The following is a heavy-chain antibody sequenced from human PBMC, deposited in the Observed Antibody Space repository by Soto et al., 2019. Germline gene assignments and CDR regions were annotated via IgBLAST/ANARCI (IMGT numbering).Heavy chain of an antibody. D-gene: IGHD3-22*01. CDR3: TTGGQYYDSSGYEY. CDR1: GFTFSNAW. Sequence: GGSLRLSCAASGFTFSNAWMSWVRQAPGKGLEWVVRIKSKTDGGTTDYAAPVKGRFTISRDDSKNTLYLQMNSLKTEYTTMYYCTTGGQYYDSSGYEYWGQGTLVTVSS. CDR2: IKSKTDGGTT. V-gene: IGHV3-15*01. J-gene: IGHJ4*02.